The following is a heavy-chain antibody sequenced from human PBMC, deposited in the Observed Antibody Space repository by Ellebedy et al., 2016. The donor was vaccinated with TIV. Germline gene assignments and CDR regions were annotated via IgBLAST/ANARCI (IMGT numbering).Heavy chain of an antibody. D-gene: IGHD3-3*01. CDR3: ARTPKVVNFDFWSGYYPDSFHI. V-gene: IGHV1-3*01. CDR1: GYIFTTYA. Sequence: ASVKVSCKASGYIFTTYAIHWVRQAPGQRLEWMGWINAGNGNTNYSQMFQGRVTITRDTSANTAYMELSSLRSKDPAVYYCARTPKVVNFDFWSGYYPDSFHIWGQGTMVTVSS. J-gene: IGHJ3*02. CDR2: INAGNGNT.